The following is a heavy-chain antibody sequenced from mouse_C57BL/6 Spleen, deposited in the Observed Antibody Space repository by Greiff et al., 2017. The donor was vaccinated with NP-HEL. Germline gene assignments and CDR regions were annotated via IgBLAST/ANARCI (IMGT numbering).Heavy chain of an antibody. D-gene: IGHD2-5*01. J-gene: IGHJ3*01. Sequence: EVQLQQSGPELVKPGASVKISCKASGYTFTDYYMNWVKQSHGKSLEWIGDINPNNGGTSYNQKFKGKATLTVDQSSSTAYMELRSLTSEDSAVYYCARGSNYFFAYWGQGTLVTVSA. CDR2: INPNNGGT. V-gene: IGHV1-26*01. CDR3: ARGSNYFFAY. CDR1: GYTFTDYY.